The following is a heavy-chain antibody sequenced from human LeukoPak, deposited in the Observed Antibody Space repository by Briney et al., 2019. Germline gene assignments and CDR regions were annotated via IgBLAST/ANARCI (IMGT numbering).Heavy chain of an antibody. Sequence: PGGSLRLSCKASGFTFHNYAMTWVRQAPGKGLDWVSTVSGTGTSTFCADSVKVRATISRDNSKNMLYLQMSSLRAEDTAMYYCAKGYYDSHRGFFEYWGLGTLVTVSS. D-gene: IGHD3-3*01. CDR3: AKGYYDSHRGFFEY. V-gene: IGHV3-23*01. CDR2: VSGTGTST. J-gene: IGHJ4*02. CDR1: GFTFHNYA.